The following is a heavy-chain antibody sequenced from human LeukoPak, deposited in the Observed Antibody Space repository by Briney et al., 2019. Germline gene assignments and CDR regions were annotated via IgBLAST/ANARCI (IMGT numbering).Heavy chain of an antibody. CDR1: GFTFRSYE. CDR3: ARGADTGYSSDS. V-gene: IGHV3-48*03. Sequence: TGGSLRLSCEDSGFTFRSYETNWVRQAPGKGLEWIAYLSSSGSAFSYADSVKGRFTISRDNSKNTLYLQMNSLRAEDTAVYYCARGADTGYSSDSWGQGTLVTVSS. CDR2: LSSSGSAF. J-gene: IGHJ5*02. D-gene: IGHD6-19*01.